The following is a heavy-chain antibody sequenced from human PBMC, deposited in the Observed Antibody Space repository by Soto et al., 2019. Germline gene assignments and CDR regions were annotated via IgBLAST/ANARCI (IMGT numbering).Heavy chain of an antibody. CDR2: IRGTDEST. J-gene: IGHJ3*02. CDR1: GFPFNNYA. V-gene: IGHV3-23*01. Sequence: EAQLLESGGGLVQPGGSLRLSCAASGFPFNNYAMSWVRQAPGKGLEWVTAIRGTDESTYYAQSVKGRFTISRDNSKNTLNLHMNSLRAEDTAVYYCAKSRSVEDGFDIWGQGTMVTVSS. CDR3: AKSRSVEDGFDI.